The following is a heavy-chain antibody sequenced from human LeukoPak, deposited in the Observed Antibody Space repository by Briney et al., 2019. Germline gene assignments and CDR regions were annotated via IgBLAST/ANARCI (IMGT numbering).Heavy chain of an antibody. V-gene: IGHV1-18*01. D-gene: IGHD5-18*01. CDR1: GYSFTSYG. CDR3: ARGSGYIFLDY. J-gene: IGHJ4*02. CDR2: ISDYNGNT. Sequence: ASVKVSCKASGYSFTSYGITWVRQAPGQGLEWMGWISDYNGNTNYAQKVQGRVTMTTDTSTSTAYMELRSLRSDDTAVYYCARGSGYIFLDYWGQGTLVTVSS.